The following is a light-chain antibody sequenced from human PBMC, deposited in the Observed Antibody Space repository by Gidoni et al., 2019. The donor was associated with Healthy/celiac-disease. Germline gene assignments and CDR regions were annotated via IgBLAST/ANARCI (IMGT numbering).Light chain of an antibody. J-gene: IGLJ2*01. V-gene: IGLV3-25*03. CDR3: QSADSSGTYVV. CDR2: KDS. CDR1: ALPKQY. Sequence: SYELTQPPSMSVSPGQTARITCSGDALPKQYAYWYQQKPGQAPVLVIYKDSERPSGIPERFSGSSSGTIVTLTISGVQAEDEADYYCQSADSSGTYVVFGGGTKLTVL.